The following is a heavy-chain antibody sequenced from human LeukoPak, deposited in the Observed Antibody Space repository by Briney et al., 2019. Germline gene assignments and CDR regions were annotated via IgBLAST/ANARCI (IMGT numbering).Heavy chain of an antibody. V-gene: IGHV4-31*03. CDR1: GGSISSGGYY. CDR2: IYHSGST. J-gene: IGHJ6*03. D-gene: IGHD4-17*01. CDR3: ARGYGDPRDYYYYMDV. Sequence: PSETLSLTCTVSGGSISSGGYYWSWIRQHPGKGLEWIGYIYHSGSTYYNPSLKSRVTISVDTSKNQFSLKLSSVTAADTAVYYCARGYGDPRDYYYYMDVWGKGTTVTVSS.